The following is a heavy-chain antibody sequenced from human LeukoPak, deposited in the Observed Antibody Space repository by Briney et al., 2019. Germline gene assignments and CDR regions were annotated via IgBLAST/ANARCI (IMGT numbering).Heavy chain of an antibody. D-gene: IGHD3-22*01. CDR1: GYNFTTYW. Sequence: GESLKISCQGSGYNFTTYWIGWVRQMPGKGLEWMGIIYPGDSDTRYSPSFQGQVTISADKSISTAYLQWSSLKASDTAMYYCAKYYYDSSGYYYDDAFDIWGQGTMVTVSS. CDR3: AKYYYDSSGYYYDDAFDI. CDR2: IYPGDSDT. V-gene: IGHV5-51*01. J-gene: IGHJ3*02.